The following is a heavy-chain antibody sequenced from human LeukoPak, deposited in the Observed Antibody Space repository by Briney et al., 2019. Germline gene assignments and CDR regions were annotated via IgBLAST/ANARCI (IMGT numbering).Heavy chain of an antibody. CDR1: GGSISSSSYY. D-gene: IGHD3-10*01. Sequence: SETLSLTCTVSGGSISSSSYYWGWIRQPPGKGLEWIGSIYYSGSTYYNPSLKSRVTISIDTSKNQFSLKLSSVTAADTAVYYCARGGLTFGGNWGQGILVTVSS. V-gene: IGHV4-39*01. CDR3: ARGGLTFGGN. CDR2: IYYSGST. J-gene: IGHJ4*02.